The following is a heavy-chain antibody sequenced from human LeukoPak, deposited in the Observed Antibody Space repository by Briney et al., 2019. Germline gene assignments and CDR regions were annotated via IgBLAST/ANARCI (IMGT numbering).Heavy chain of an antibody. D-gene: IGHD2-21*01. Sequence: SETLSLTCTVFGDSINSNSYYWGWIRQPPGKGLEWIANIYFSGNTYYNPSLQSRVTISVDTSKNLFSLKLSSVTAADTAVYYCAREVASLDYWGQGTLVTVSS. J-gene: IGHJ4*02. CDR2: IYFSGNT. CDR1: GDSINSNSYY. CDR3: AREVASLDY. V-gene: IGHV4-39*07.